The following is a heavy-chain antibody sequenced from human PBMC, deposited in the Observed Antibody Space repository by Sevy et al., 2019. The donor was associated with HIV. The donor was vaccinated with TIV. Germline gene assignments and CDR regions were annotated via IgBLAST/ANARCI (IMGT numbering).Heavy chain of an antibody. CDR3: ARETVSGYNL. CDR2: IYAGGNT. D-gene: IGHD5-12*01. J-gene: IGHJ4*01. V-gene: IGHV3-53*01. Sequence: GGSLRLSCAASGFTFSVYEMNWVRQAPGKGLEWVSAIYAGGNTYYADSVKVRFTISRDNSKNTVYLQMNSLRAEDTAVYYCARETVSGYNLWGQGTLVTVSS. CDR1: GFTFSVYE.